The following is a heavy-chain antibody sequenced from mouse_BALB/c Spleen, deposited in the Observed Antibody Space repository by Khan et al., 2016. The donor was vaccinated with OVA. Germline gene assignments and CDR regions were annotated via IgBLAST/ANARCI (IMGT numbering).Heavy chain of an antibody. D-gene: IGHD2-1*01. CDR2: IFPGTGTT. V-gene: IGHV1S132*01. CDR1: GYTFTSYW. CDR3: ARGYFGNYGFAY. J-gene: IGHJ3*01. Sequence: VQLQESGAELVKPGASVKLSCKTSGYTFTSYWIQWVKQRPGQGLGWIGEIFPGTGTTYYNENFKGKATLTIETSSTTAYMQLISLTSEDAAVYFCARGYFGNYGFAYWGQGTLVTVSA.